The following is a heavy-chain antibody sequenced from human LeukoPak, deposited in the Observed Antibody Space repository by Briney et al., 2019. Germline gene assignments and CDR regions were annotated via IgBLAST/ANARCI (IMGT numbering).Heavy chain of an antibody. Sequence: GGSLRLSCAASGFPFSNHAMSWVRQPPGKGLEWVSAISNGNTYYADSVRGRFTISRDDSKNMVYLQMNSLRVEDTALYHCVREAGYCASVCLKSNWFDPWGQGTLVTVSS. J-gene: IGHJ5*02. CDR3: VREAGYCASVCLKSNWFDP. CDR2: ISNGNT. V-gene: IGHV3-23*01. CDR1: GFPFSNHA. D-gene: IGHD2-21*02.